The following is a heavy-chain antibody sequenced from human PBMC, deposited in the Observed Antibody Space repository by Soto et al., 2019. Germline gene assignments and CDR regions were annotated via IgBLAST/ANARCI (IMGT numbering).Heavy chain of an antibody. V-gene: IGHV4-59*01. CDR2: IYYSGST. CDR1: GGSISSYY. D-gene: IGHD3-22*01. J-gene: IGHJ3*01. Sequence: SETLSLTCTVSGGSISSYYWSWIRQPPGKGLEWIGYIYYSGSTNYNPSLKSRVAISVDTSKNQFSLKLSSVTAADTAVYYCARDYDSSGFDVFDFWGQGTMV. CDR3: ARDYDSSGFDVFDF.